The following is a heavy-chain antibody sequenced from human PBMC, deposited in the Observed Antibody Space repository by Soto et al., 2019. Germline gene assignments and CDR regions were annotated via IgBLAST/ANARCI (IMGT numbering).Heavy chain of an antibody. V-gene: IGHV3-21*01. D-gene: IGHD6-13*01. Sequence: GGSLRLSCAASGFTFSSYSMNWVRQAPGKGLEWVSSISSSSSYIYYADSVKGRFTISRDNAKNSLYLQMNSLRAEDTAVYYCARETYSSSWYHYGMDVWGQGTTVTVSS. J-gene: IGHJ6*02. CDR2: ISSSSSYI. CDR3: ARETYSSSWYHYGMDV. CDR1: GFTFSSYS.